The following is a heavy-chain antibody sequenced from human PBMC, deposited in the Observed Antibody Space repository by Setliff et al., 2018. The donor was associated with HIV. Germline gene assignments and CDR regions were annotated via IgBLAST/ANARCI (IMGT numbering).Heavy chain of an antibody. CDR3: VREDFNDLSAFDI. V-gene: IGHV4-30-4*08. D-gene: IGHD2-15*01. CDR2: ITYSGSA. J-gene: IGHJ3*02. CDR1: GGSISSDDYY. Sequence: SETLSLTCTVSGGSISSDDYYWNWIRQPPGKGLEWIGYITYSGSAYYNPSLKSRVTISIDTSNNQISLRLSSVTAADTAMYYCVREDFNDLSAFDIWGQGTRVTVS.